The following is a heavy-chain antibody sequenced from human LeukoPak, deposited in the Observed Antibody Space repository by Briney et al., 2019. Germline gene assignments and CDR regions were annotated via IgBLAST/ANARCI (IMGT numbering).Heavy chain of an antibody. V-gene: IGHV4-39*07. CDR2: IYYSGST. J-gene: IGHJ6*03. CDR1: GGSISSSSYY. CDR3: ARGIAATGRFPFYYYYYYMDV. Sequence: SETLSLPCTVSGGSISSSSYYWGWIRQPPGKGLEWIGSIYYSGSTYYNPSLKSRVTISVDTSKNQFSLKLRSVAAAAAAVFYCARGIAATGRFPFYYYYYYMDVWGKGTTVTVS. D-gene: IGHD6-13*01.